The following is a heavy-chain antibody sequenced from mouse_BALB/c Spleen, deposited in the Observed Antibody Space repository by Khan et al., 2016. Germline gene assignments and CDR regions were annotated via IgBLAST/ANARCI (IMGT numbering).Heavy chain of an antibody. V-gene: IGHV1S126*01. J-gene: IGHJ2*01. Sequence: QMQLEESGPQLVRPGASVKISCKASGYLFTSYWMHWVKQRPGQGLEWIGMIAPSDSETRLNQKFKDKATLFVDKSSSTSYMQLSSPTSGESAFYFCAIYGYDEYWGKGTTLTVSS. D-gene: IGHD2-2*01. CDR1: GYLFTSYW. CDR2: IAPSDSET. CDR3: AIYGYDEY.